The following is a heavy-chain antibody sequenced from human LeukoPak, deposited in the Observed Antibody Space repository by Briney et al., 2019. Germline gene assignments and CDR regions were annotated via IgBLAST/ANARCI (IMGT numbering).Heavy chain of an antibody. Sequence: GGSLRLSCAASGFTFSSYGMHWVRQAPGKGLEWVAVISYDGSNKYYADSVKGRFTISRDNSKNTLYLQMNSLRAEDTAVYYCAKDLGRWLQPLGYWGQGTLVTVSS. V-gene: IGHV3-30*18. CDR1: GFTFSSYG. CDR2: ISYDGSNK. CDR3: AKDLGRWLQPLGY. D-gene: IGHD5-24*01. J-gene: IGHJ4*02.